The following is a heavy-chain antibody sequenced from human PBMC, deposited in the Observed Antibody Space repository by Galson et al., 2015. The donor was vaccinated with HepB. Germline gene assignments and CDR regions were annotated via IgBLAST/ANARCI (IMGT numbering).Heavy chain of an antibody. J-gene: IGHJ4*02. CDR3: AKDPPTDFWSGYNYFDY. V-gene: IGHV3-23*01. D-gene: IGHD3-3*01. CDR2: ISGSGGST. CDR1: GFTFSSYA. Sequence: ALRLSCAASGFTFSSYAMNWVRQAPGKGLEWVSAISGSGGSTNYADSVKGRFTISRDNSKNTLYLQMNSLRAEDTAVYYCAKDPPTDFWSGYNYFDYWGQGTLVTVSS.